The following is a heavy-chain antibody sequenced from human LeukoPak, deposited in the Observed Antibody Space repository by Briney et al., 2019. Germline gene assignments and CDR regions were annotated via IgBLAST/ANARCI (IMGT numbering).Heavy chain of an antibody. D-gene: IGHD6-19*01. CDR2: ISAYNGNT. J-gene: IGHJ5*02. CDR3: ARAQTSIAVAGLNWFDP. CDR1: GYTFTSYG. V-gene: IGHV1-18*01. Sequence: ASVKVSCKASGYTFTSYGISWVRQAPGQGLEWMGWISAYNGNTNYAQKLQGRVTITTDTSTSTAYMELRSLRSDDTAVYYCARAQTSIAVAGLNWFDPWGQGTLVTVSS.